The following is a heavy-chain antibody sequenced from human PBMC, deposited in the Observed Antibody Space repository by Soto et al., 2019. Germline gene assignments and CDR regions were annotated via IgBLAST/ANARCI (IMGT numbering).Heavy chain of an antibody. CDR1: AYTFTNYY. CDR3: ARDLGSSGFDS. D-gene: IGHD3-22*01. V-gene: IGHV1-46*01. J-gene: IGHJ4*02. Sequence: QVQLVQSGTEVKKPGASVRVSCKASAYTFTNYYYIHWVRQAPGQGLEWMGIINPNGGDTFYAQNFKGRITMTRDTSTDTLYLDLTSLRSDDTAVYYCARDLGSSGFDSWGQGSLVTVSS. CDR2: INPNGGDT.